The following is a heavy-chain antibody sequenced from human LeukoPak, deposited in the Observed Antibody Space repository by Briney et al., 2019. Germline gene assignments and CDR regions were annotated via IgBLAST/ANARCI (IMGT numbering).Heavy chain of an antibody. V-gene: IGHV3-11*06. CDR1: GFTFSDYY. D-gene: IGHD6-13*01. Sequence: PGGSLRLSCAASGFTFSDYYMSWIRQAPGKGLEWVSYISSSSSYTNYADSVKGRFTISRDNAKNSLYLQMNSLRAEDTAVYYCARDSYSSSWYSSAYYFDYWGQGILVTVSS. CDR3: ARDSYSSSWYSSAYYFDY. CDR2: ISSSSSYT. J-gene: IGHJ4*02.